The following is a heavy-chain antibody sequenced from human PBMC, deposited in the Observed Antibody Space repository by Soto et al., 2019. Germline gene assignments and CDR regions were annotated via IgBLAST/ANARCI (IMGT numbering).Heavy chain of an antibody. CDR2: ISGSGGST. D-gene: IGHD3-16*01. V-gene: IGHV3-23*01. CDR1: GFSFSSYA. CDR3: APVNYYYSTFDY. Sequence: PGGSLGLSCAAFGFSFSSYAMRWVRQAPGKGLEWVSAISGSGGSTYYADSVKGRFTISRDNTKNTLYLQMNSLRAEDTAVYYCAPVNYYYSTFDYWGQGTLVSVAS. J-gene: IGHJ4*02.